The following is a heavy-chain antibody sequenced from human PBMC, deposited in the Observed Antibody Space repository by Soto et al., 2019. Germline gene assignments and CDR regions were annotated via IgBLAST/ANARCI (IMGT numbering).Heavy chain of an antibody. J-gene: IGHJ4*02. Sequence: EVQLVESGGGLVQPGGSLRLSCAASGFTVNSNYMSWARQAPGKGLEWVSVIYSDGSTYYADSVKGRFIISRDNSNNPMYFQMNSLRAEDTAVYYCATLTKYDILTGFYPCWGQGTLVTVSS. D-gene: IGHD3-9*01. CDR2: IYSDGST. CDR1: GFTVNSNY. CDR3: ATLTKYDILTGFYPC. V-gene: IGHV3-66*01.